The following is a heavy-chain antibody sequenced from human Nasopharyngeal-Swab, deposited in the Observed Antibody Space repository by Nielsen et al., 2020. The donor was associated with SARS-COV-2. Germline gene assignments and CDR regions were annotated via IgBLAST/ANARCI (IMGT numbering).Heavy chain of an antibody. CDR2: IDMRGRTT. D-gene: IGHD1-26*01. Sequence: GESLTLSCATSGFTFSNYWMHWVRQAPGKGLEWVARIDMRGRTTTHADSVKGRFTISRDNAKNTLSLQMNSLTPADTAVYFCVRGPVEGATGYFQFWGQGTLVTVSS. V-gene: IGHV3-74*03. CDR3: VRGPVEGATGYFQF. J-gene: IGHJ1*01. CDR1: GFTFSNYW.